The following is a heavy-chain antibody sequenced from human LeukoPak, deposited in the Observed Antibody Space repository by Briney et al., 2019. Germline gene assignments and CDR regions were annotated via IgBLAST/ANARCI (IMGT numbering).Heavy chain of an antibody. D-gene: IGHD3-10*01. CDR2: IYTSGST. CDR3: ARSYYYASGSHLDY. CDR1: GGSISSYY. Sequence: SETLSLTCTVSGGSISSYYWTWIRQPAGKELKWIGRIYTSGSTNYNPSLKSRVTMSVDTSKNQFSLKLTSVTAADTAVYYCARSYYYASGSHLDYWGQGTLVTVSS. V-gene: IGHV4-4*07. J-gene: IGHJ4*02.